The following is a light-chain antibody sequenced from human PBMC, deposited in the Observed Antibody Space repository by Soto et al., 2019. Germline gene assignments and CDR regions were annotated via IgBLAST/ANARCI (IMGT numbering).Light chain of an antibody. Sequence: EIVMTQSPATLSVSPGERATLSCWASESITNNLAWYQQRPGQAPILLIYGASTRATGIPARFSGSGFGTEFTLTINSLLSEDFAVYYCQQYNNWPPSYTFGQGTKVDIK. V-gene: IGKV3-15*01. CDR3: QQYNNWPPSYT. CDR2: GAS. J-gene: IGKJ2*01. CDR1: ESITNN.